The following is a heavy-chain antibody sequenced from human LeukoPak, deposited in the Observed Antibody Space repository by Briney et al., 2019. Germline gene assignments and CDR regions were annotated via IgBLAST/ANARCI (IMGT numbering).Heavy chain of an antibody. J-gene: IGHJ3*02. CDR3: ARVKDRWYYYDSSGYSTPNAFDI. Sequence: SETLSLTCTVSGGSISSYYWSWIRQPPGKGLEWIGYIYYSGSTNYNPSLKSRVTISVDTSKNQFSLKLSSVTAADTAVYYCARVKDRWYYYDSSGYSTPNAFDIWGQGTMVTVSS. D-gene: IGHD3-22*01. CDR1: GGSISSYY. CDR2: IYYSGST. V-gene: IGHV4-59*01.